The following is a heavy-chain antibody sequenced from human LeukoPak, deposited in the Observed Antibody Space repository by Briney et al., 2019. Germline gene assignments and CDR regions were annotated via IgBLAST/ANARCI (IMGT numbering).Heavy chain of an antibody. CDR2: ISAYNGNT. Sequence: GASVKVSCKASGYTFTSYGISWVRQAPGQGLECMGWISAYNGNTNYAQKLQGRVTMTTDTSTSTAYMELRSLRSDDTAVYYCARVGYNWNDDYYFDYWGQGTLVTVSS. J-gene: IGHJ4*02. CDR1: GYTFTSYG. CDR3: ARVGYNWNDDYYFDY. D-gene: IGHD1-1*01. V-gene: IGHV1-18*04.